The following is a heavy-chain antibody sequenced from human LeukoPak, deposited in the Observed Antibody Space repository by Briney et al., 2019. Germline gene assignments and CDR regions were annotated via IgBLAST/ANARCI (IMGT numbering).Heavy chain of an antibody. CDR2: IYYSGST. CDR3: ARGRKRFDP. V-gene: IGHV4-59*01. CDR1: GGSFSGYS. Sequence: SETLSLTCAVYGGSFSGYSWSWIRQPPGKGLEWIGYIYYSGSTSYSPSLKSRVTISVDTSKNQFSLKLNSVTAADTAVYYCARGRKRFDPWGQGTLVTVSS. J-gene: IGHJ5*02.